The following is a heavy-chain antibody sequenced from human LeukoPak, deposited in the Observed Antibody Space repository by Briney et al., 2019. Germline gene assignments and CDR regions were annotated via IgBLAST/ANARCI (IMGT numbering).Heavy chain of an antibody. CDR2: IYYSVST. V-gene: IGHV4-39*01. CDR1: GGSISSSSYY. J-gene: IGHJ4*02. CDR3: ARHKPVYYYDSSGYDY. Sequence: SETLSLTCTVSGGSISSSSYYWGWIRQPPGKGLEWIGSIYYSVSTYYNPSLKSRVTISVDTSKNQFSLKLSSVTAADTAVYYCARHKPVYYYDSSGYDYWGQGTLVTVSS. D-gene: IGHD3-22*01.